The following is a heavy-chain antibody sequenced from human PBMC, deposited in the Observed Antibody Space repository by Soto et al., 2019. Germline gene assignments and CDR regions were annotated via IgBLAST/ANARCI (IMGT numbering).Heavy chain of an antibody. D-gene: IGHD4-17*01. CDR3: ARFTVTPNYYYGMDV. Sequence: PSETLSLTCAVSGGSISSSNWWSWVRQPPGKGLEWIGEIYHSGSTNYNPSLKSRVTISVDKSKNQFSLKLSSVTAADTAVYYCARFTVTPNYYYGMDVWGQGTTVTVSS. CDR1: GGSISSSNW. J-gene: IGHJ6*02. CDR2: IYHSGST. V-gene: IGHV4-4*02.